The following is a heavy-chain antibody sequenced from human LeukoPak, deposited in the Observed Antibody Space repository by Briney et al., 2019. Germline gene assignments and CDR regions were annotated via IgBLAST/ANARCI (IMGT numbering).Heavy chain of an antibody. CDR3: ARLWFGELLHYYFDY. D-gene: IGHD3-10*01. V-gene: IGHV1-18*01. Sequence: ASVKVSCKASGYTFTSYGISWVRQAPGQGLEWMGWISAYNGNTNYAQKLQGRVTMTTDTSTSTAYMELRSLRSDDTAVYYCARLWFGELLHYYFDYWGQGTLVTVSS. J-gene: IGHJ4*02. CDR1: GYTFTSYG. CDR2: ISAYNGNT.